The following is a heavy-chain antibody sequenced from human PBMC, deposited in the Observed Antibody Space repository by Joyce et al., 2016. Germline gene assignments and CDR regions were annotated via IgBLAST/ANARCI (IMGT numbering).Heavy chain of an antibody. CDR2: NDRRGTT. J-gene: IGHJ6*02. V-gene: IGHV4-30-4*01. D-gene: IGHD5-18*01. CDR3: VRDDGWIRPLDG. Sequence: QVQLQESGPGLLEPSQTLSLSCAVSGASVGSVDYYWNWIRQPPGGGLEWLGHNDRRGTTYYNPSLKGRLTVSVDTSKNQFALTVTYGTAADTAVYFCVRDDGWIRPLDGWGQGTTVAVSS. CDR1: GASVGSVDYY.